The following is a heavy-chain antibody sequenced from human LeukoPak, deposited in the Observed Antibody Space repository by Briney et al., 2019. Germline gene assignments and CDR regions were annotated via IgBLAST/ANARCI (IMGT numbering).Heavy chain of an antibody. Sequence: GGSPRLSLSAPGFPVHSNYMSWGRPAPGKGLEWVSVIYSGGSTYYADSVKGRFTISRDNSKNTLYLQMNSLRAEDTAVYYCAAFSAWGQGTLVTVSS. J-gene: IGHJ4*02. CDR3: AAFSA. CDR1: GFPVHSNY. D-gene: IGHD2/OR15-2a*01. CDR2: IYSGGST. V-gene: IGHV3-53*01.